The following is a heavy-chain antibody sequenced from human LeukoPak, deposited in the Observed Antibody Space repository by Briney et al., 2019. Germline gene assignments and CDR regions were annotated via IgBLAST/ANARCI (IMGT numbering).Heavy chain of an antibody. Sequence: ASVKVSCKASGYTFTSYGISWVRQAPGQGLEWMGWISAYNGNTNYAQELQGRVTMTTDTSTSTAYMELRSLRSDDTAVYYCAREDGDSSSWYGEFDYWSQGTLVTVSS. V-gene: IGHV1-18*01. CDR2: ISAYNGNT. J-gene: IGHJ4*02. CDR1: GYTFTSYG. D-gene: IGHD6-13*01. CDR3: AREDGDSSSWYGEFDY.